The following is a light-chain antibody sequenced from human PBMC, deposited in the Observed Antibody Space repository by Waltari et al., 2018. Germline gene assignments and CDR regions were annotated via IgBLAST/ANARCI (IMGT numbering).Light chain of an antibody. V-gene: IGKV4-1*01. Sequence: DIVMTQSPDSLAVSLGERATINCKSSQSILYNSNNKNYLAWYQQKLGQPPKLIYWASTRESGVPDRFSGSGSGTDFTLTISSLQAEDVAVYYCQQYFSTPFTFGPGTKVDI. J-gene: IGKJ3*01. CDR1: QSILYNSNNKNY. CDR3: QQYFSTPFT. CDR2: WAS.